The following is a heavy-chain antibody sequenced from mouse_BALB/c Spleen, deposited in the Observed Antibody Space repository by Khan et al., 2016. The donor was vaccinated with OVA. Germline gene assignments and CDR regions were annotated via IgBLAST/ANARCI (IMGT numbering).Heavy chain of an antibody. V-gene: IGHV3-2*02. CDR2: ISYSGRP. CDR3: ARAVTITTVVATDFDY. CDR1: GYSITSDYA. Sequence: EVQLQESGPGLVKPSQSLSLTCTVTGYSITSDYAWNWIRQFPGNKLEWMGYISYSGRPSYNPSLKSRISITRDTSRNQFFLQLNSVTTEDTATYYCARAVTITTVVATDFDYGGQGTTLTVAS. D-gene: IGHD1-1*01. J-gene: IGHJ2*01.